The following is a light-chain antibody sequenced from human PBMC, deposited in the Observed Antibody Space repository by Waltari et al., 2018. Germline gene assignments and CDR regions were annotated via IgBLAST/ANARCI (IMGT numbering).Light chain of an antibody. Sequence: DIHLTQSPSTLSASVGDRATITCRASQNIDTWVAWYQQKPGKAPKLLIYKASYLQSGVPSRFSGRGSGTEFTLTIDSLQPDDFATYHCQQYNSYSCGFGPGTTVDLK. CDR3: QQYNSYSCG. V-gene: IGKV1-5*03. J-gene: IGKJ3*01. CDR2: KAS. CDR1: QNIDTW.